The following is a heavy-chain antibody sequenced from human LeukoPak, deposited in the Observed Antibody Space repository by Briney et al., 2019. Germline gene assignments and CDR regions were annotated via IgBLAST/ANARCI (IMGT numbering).Heavy chain of an antibody. D-gene: IGHD4-23*01. V-gene: IGHV3-74*01. CDR2: IKSDGKT. CDR3: ARDGVDNGDKEDAFDV. CDR1: GFTFSRYW. J-gene: IGHJ3*01. Sequence: GGSLRLSCEASGFTFSRYWMHWVRQAPGKGLVWVSRIKSDGKTNYADSVKGRFTISRDNGKKSLYLQMNSLRPEDTAMYYCARDGVDNGDKEDAFDVWGQGTRVTVSS.